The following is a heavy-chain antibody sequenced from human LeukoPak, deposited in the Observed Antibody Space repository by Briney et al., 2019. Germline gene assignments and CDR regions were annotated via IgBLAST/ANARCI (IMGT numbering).Heavy chain of an antibody. D-gene: IGHD6-13*01. Sequence: GGSLRLSCAASGFTFSNYWMLWVRQAPGKGLVWVSRLNIDGGTTIYADSVKGRFTISRDNGENSLYLQMNSLRDEDTAVYYCARDGGRDSTYWYYYWGQGTLVTVSS. CDR3: ARDGGRDSTYWYYY. CDR2: LNIDGGTT. V-gene: IGHV3-74*01. J-gene: IGHJ4*02. CDR1: GFTFSNYW.